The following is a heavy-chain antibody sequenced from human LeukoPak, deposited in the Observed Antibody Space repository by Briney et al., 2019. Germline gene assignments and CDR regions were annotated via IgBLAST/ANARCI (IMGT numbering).Heavy chain of an antibody. CDR2: ISGNNDNP. J-gene: IGHJ4*02. CDR1: GYTFSNFG. V-gene: IGHV1-18*01. CDR3: ARDGTSTDDY. Sequence: ASVKVSCKTSGYTFSNFGINWVRQPPAQGLEWMGWISGNNDNPNYGQKFQGRFTVTTDSSTSTAYMELRNLRFDDTAVYYCARDGTSTDDYWGQGTLVTVSS. D-gene: IGHD2-2*01.